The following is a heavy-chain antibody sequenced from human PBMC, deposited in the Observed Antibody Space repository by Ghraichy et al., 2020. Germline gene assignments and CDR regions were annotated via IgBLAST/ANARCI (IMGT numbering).Heavy chain of an antibody. Sequence: GGSLRLSCAASGFTFSDYYMSWIRQAPGKGLEWVSYISSSGDTKYYADSVKGRFTISRDNAKNSLYLQMNSLRADDTAVYYCARDPNDYSNYYFDYWGQGTLVTVS. CDR1: GFTFSDYY. J-gene: IGHJ4*02. CDR3: ARDPNDYSNYYFDY. CDR2: ISSSGDTK. D-gene: IGHD4-11*01. V-gene: IGHV3-11*01.